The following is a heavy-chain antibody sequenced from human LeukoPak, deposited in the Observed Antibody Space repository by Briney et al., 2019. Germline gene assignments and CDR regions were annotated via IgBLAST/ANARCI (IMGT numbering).Heavy chain of an antibody. J-gene: IGHJ4*02. CDR2: VSHDGNTK. Sequence: TGGSLRLSCAASGFTFGTHAMHWVRQAPGKGLEWVAVVSHDGNTKYYTDSVKGRFTISRDNSKNTLYLQMNGLRTDDTAVYYCARAIVGTENFDYWGQGTLVTVSS. CDR1: GFTFGTHA. D-gene: IGHD5-12*01. V-gene: IGHV3-30*10. CDR3: ARAIVGTENFDY.